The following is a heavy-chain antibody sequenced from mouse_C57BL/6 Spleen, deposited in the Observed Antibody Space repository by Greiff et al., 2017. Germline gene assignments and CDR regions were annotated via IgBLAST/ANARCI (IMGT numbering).Heavy chain of an antibody. D-gene: IGHD2-3*01. CDR1: GFTFSSYA. CDR2: ISSGGDYI. J-gene: IGHJ2*01. V-gene: IGHV5-9-1*02. CDR3: TRVDGYYFDY. Sequence: EVKLVESGEGLVKPGGSLKLSCAASGFTFSSYAMSWVRQTPEKRLEWVAYISSGGDYIYYADTVKGRFTISRDNARNTLYLQMSSLKSEDPAMYYCTRVDGYYFDYWGQGTTLTVSS.